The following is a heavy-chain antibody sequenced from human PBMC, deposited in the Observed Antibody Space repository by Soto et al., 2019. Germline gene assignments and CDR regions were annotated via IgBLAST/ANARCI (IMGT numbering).Heavy chain of an antibody. J-gene: IGHJ4*02. CDR1: GGSFSGYY. D-gene: IGHD3-10*01. CDR2: INHSGST. Sequence: SETLSLTCAVYGGSFSGYYWTWIRQPPGTGLEWIGEINHSGSTNYNPSLKSRVTISVDTSKNQFSLKLTSVTAADTAVYYCAREKITSLLDYCGQGTLVTVSS. V-gene: IGHV4-34*01. CDR3: AREKITSLLDY.